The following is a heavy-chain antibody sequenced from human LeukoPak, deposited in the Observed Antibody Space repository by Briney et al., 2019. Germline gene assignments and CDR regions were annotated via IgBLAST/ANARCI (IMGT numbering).Heavy chain of an antibody. V-gene: IGHV7-4-1*02. CDR1: GYTFTSYA. Sequence: GASVKVSCKASGYTFTSYAMNWVRQAPGQGLEWMGWINTNTGNPTYAQGFTGRFVFSLDTSVSTAYLQISSLKAEDTAVYYCARETSSSGYYYYYMDVWGKGTTVTVSS. J-gene: IGHJ6*03. D-gene: IGHD6-6*01. CDR3: ARETSSSGYYYYYMDV. CDR2: INTNTGNP.